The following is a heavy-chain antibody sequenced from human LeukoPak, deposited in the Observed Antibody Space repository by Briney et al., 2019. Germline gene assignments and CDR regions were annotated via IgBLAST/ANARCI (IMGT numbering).Heavy chain of an antibody. CDR1: GFTFSDYY. D-gene: IGHD3-16*01. J-gene: IGHJ6*03. CDR3: ARRLRFDYYMDV. Sequence: GGSLRLSCAASGFTFSDYYMSWIRQAPGKGLEWVSYISSSGSTIYYADSVKGRFTISRDNAKNSLCLQMNSLRAEDTAVYYCARRLRFDYYMDVWGKGTTVTVSS. V-gene: IGHV3-11*01. CDR2: ISSSGSTI.